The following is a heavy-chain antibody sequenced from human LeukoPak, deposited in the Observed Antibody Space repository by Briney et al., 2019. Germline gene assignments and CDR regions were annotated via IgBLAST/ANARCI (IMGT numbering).Heavy chain of an antibody. Sequence: SETLSLTCTVSGGSISSYYWSWIRQPAGKGLEWIGRIYTSGSTNYNPSLKSRVTMSVDTSKNQFSLKLSSVTAADTAVYYCARARHSSSRVRDFFDYWGQGTLVTVSS. CDR1: GGSISSYY. V-gene: IGHV4-4*07. CDR3: ARARHSSSRVRDFFDY. CDR2: IYTSGST. J-gene: IGHJ4*02. D-gene: IGHD6-6*01.